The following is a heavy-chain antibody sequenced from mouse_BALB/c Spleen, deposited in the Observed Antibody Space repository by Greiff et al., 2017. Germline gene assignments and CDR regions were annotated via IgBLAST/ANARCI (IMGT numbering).Heavy chain of an antibody. J-gene: IGHJ2*01. Sequence: EVMLVESGPGLVKPSQSLSLTCTVTGYSITSDYAWNWIRQFPGNKLEWMGYISYSGSTSYNPSLKSRISITRDTSKNQFFLQLNSVTTEDTATYYCARSGLGRRYFDYWGQGTTLTVSS. CDR3: ARSGLGRRYFDY. CDR1: GYSITSDYA. D-gene: IGHD4-1*01. CDR2: ISYSGST. V-gene: IGHV3-2*02.